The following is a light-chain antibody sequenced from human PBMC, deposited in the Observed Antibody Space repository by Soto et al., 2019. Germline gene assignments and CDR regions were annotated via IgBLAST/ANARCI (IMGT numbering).Light chain of an antibody. CDR2: GAS. CDR1: QSVSSN. V-gene: IGKV3-15*01. Sequence: EIVMTQSPATLSVSPGEGATLSCRASQSVSSNLAWYQQKPGQAPRLLICGASTRATGIPARFSGSGSGAEFSLNISALQSEDFAIYYCQQYSNWPLTFGGGTKVGIK. J-gene: IGKJ4*01. CDR3: QQYSNWPLT.